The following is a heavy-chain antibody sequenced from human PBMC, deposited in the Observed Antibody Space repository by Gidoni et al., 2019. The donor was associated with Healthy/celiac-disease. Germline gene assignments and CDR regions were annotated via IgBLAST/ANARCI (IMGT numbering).Heavy chain of an antibody. CDR3: ARLDRGYDWEGDRAPPYYYYGMDV. V-gene: IGHV4-4*02. D-gene: IGHD5-12*01. CDR1: GGSLSSRHW. CDR2: IYHSGST. Sequence: HVQLQESGPGLVKPSGTLSLPCAVSGGSLSSRHWLSWVRPPPGKGLEWIGEIYHSGSTNYNPSIKSRVNISVDKSKNQFSLKLSSVTAADTAVYYCARLDRGYDWEGDRAPPYYYYGMDVWGQGTTVTVSS. J-gene: IGHJ6*02.